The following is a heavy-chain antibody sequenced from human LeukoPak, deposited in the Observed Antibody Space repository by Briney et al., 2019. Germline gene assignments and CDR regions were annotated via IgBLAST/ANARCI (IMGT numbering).Heavy chain of an antibody. D-gene: IGHD3-22*01. CDR3: AKDRGTMIVVVSLFDY. V-gene: IGHV3-30*02. CDR1: GFTFSSYG. CDR2: IRYDGSNK. Sequence: GGSLRLSCAASGFTFSSYGMHWVRQAPCKGLEWVAFIRYDGSNKYYADSVKGRFTISRDNSKNTLYLQMNSLRAEDTAVYYCAKDRGTMIVVVSLFDYWGQGTLVTVSS. J-gene: IGHJ4*02.